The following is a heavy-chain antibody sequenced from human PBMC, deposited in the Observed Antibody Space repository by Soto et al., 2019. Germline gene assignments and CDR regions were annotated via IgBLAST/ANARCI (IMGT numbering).Heavy chain of an antibody. D-gene: IGHD3-3*01. V-gene: IGHV4-34*01. CDR1: GFTFSSYA. J-gene: IGHJ6*02. Sequence: PGGSLRLSCAASGFTFSSYAMHWIRQPPGKGLEWIGEINHSGSTNYNPSLKSRVTISVDTSKNQFSLKLSSVTAADTAVYYCARGPPGLRFLEWLPHYYGMDVWGQGTTVTVSS. CDR2: INHSGST. CDR3: ARGPPGLRFLEWLPHYYGMDV.